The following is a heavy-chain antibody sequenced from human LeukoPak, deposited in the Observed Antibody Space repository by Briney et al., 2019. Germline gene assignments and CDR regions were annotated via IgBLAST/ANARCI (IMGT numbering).Heavy chain of an antibody. V-gene: IGHV4-34*01. CDR3: AGVVPAALDAFDI. D-gene: IGHD2-2*01. CDR2: INHSGST. CDR1: GGSISGYY. J-gene: IGHJ3*02. Sequence: SETLSLTCTVSGGSISGYYWSWIRQPPGKGLEWIGEINHSGSTNYNPSLKSRVTISVDTSKNQFSLKLSSVTAADTAVYYCAGVVPAALDAFDIWGQGTMVTVSS.